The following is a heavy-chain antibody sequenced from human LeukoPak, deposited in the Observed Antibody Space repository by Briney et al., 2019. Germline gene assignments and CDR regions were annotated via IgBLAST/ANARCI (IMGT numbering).Heavy chain of an antibody. CDR2: IYSAGTS. Sequence: QSGGSLRLSCTVSGFSVSAIYMSWVRQAPGKGLQWVSVIYSAGTSFHAESLEGRFTVSRDNSKNTLYLQMNSLRAEDTAVYYCAKDLYYDSSVPGDYWGQGTLVTVSS. V-gene: IGHV3-53*01. D-gene: IGHD3-22*01. CDR1: GFSVSAIY. CDR3: AKDLYYDSSVPGDY. J-gene: IGHJ4*02.